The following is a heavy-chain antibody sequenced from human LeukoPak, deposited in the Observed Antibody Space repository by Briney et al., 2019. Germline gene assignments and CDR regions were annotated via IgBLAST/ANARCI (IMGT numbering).Heavy chain of an antibody. D-gene: IGHD1-14*01. J-gene: IGHJ5*02. CDR1: GYSFTSYW. CDR3: ARYKLNNWFDP. CDR2: IYPGDSET. V-gene: IGHV5-51*01. Sequence: GESLKISCKASGYSFTSYWIGWVPQMPGKGLEWMGIIYPGDSETKYSPSFQGQVIISADKSITTSYLQWSSLKASDTAMYHCARYKLNNWFDPWGRGTLVTVSS.